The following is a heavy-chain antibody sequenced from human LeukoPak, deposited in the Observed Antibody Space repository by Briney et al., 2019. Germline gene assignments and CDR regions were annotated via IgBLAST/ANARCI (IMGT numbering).Heavy chain of an antibody. CDR2: ISDDGSNK. Sequence: GGSLRLSCAASGFTFSSYGMHWVRQAPGKGLEWVAVISDDGSNKYHADSVKGRFTISRDNSKNTLYLQMNSLRAEDTAVYYCARGNGWGSSSPSRRDLDYWGQGTLVTVSS. CDR3: ARGNGWGSSSPSRRDLDY. V-gene: IGHV3-30*03. CDR1: GFTFSSYG. D-gene: IGHD6-13*01. J-gene: IGHJ4*02.